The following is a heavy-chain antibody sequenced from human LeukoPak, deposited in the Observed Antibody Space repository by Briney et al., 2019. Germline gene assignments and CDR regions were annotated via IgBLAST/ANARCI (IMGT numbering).Heavy chain of an antibody. CDR2: FDPEDGET. CDR1: GYTLSELS. D-gene: IGHD1-26*01. CDR3: ATRGSYYPPLAYYMDV. Sequence: ASVKVSCKVSGYTLSELSMHWVRQAPGKGLEWMGGFDPEDGETIYAQKFQGRVTMTEDTSTDTAYMELSSLRSEDTAVYYCATRGSYYPPLAYYMDVWGKGTTVTVSS. V-gene: IGHV1-24*01. J-gene: IGHJ6*03.